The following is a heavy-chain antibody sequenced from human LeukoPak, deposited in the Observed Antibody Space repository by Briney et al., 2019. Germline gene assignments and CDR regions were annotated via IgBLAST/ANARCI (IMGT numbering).Heavy chain of an antibody. D-gene: IGHD3-22*01. V-gene: IGHV3-33*01. CDR3: ARNRFYYDTCVHDAFDI. CDR1: GFTFSPFG. J-gene: IGHJ3*02. Sequence: GRSLRLSCEASGFTFSPFGMHWVRQAPGKGLEWVAVIWSAGSYESYADSVKGRFNISRDNSKNTLYLQMNSLRAEDTAVYYCARNRFYYDTCVHDAFDIWGQGTMVTVSS. CDR2: IWSAGSYE.